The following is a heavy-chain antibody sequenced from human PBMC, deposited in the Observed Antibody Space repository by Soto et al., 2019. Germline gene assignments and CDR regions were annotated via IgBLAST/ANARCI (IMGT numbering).Heavy chain of an antibody. CDR2: ISYDGSNK. CDR1: GFTFSSYA. V-gene: IGHV3-30-3*01. Sequence: GGSLRLSCAASGFTFSSYAMHWVRQAPGKGLEWVAVISYDGSNKYYADSVKGRFTISRDNSKNTLYLQMNSLRAEDTAVYYCAREKPYCSGGSCYPPFKYYFDYWGQGTLVTVSS. J-gene: IGHJ4*02. D-gene: IGHD2-15*01. CDR3: AREKPYCSGGSCYPPFKYYFDY.